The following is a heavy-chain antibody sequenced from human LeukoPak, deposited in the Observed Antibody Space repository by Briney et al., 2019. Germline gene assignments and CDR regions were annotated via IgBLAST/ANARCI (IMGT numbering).Heavy chain of an antibody. CDR2: IYHSGST. Sequence: SETLSLTCAVYGGSFSGYYWSWIRQPPGKGLEWIGEIYHSGSTNYNPSLKSRVTISVDTSKNQFSLNLTSVTAADTAVYYCARGDIAVAGTGGDYYYYYVMDVWGQGTTVTVSS. D-gene: IGHD6-19*01. CDR1: GGSFSGYY. V-gene: IGHV4-34*01. J-gene: IGHJ6*02. CDR3: ARGDIAVAGTGGDYYYYYVMDV.